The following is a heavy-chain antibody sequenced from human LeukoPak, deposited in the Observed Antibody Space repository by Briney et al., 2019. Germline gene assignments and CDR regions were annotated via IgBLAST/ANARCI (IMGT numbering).Heavy chain of an antibody. CDR1: GYTFTGYY. J-gene: IGHJ4*02. D-gene: IGHD6-13*01. CDR2: INPNSGGT. V-gene: IGHV1-2*02. CDR3: ARDIAAAGRVGDTYFDY. Sequence: ASVKVSCKASGYTFTGYYMHWVRQAPGQGLEWMGWINPNSGGTNYAQKFQGRVTTTRDTSISTAYMELSRLRSDDTAVYYCARDIAAAGRVGDTYFDYWGQGTLVTVSS.